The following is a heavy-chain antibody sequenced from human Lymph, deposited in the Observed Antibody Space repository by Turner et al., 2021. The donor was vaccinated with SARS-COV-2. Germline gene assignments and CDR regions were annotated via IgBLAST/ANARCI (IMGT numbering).Heavy chain of an antibody. D-gene: IGHD2-15*01. CDR2: IVVGSGNT. Sequence: QMQLLQSGPEVKKPGTSVKVSCQASGFTFSSSAVQWVRQARGQRLEWIGWIVVGSGNTNYAQKFEERVTITRDMSTSTAYMNLSSLRSDDTAVCYCAAPYWSGGTCSDGFDIWGQGTMVTVSS. CDR1: GFTFSSSA. J-gene: IGHJ3*02. V-gene: IGHV1-58*01. CDR3: AAPYWSGGTCSDGFDI.